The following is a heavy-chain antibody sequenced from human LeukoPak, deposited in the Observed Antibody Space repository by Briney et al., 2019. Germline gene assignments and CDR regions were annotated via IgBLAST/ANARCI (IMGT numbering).Heavy chain of an antibody. J-gene: IGHJ5*02. D-gene: IGHD3-10*01. CDR1: GFTVSSNY. Sequence: GGSLRLSCAASGFTVSSNYMSWVRQAPGKGLEWVSVIYSGGSTYYADSVKGRFTISRDNSKNMLYLQMSSLRAEDTAVYYCASGFYYGSGGFDPWGQGTLVTVSS. CDR3: ASGFYYGSGGFDP. CDR2: IYSGGST. V-gene: IGHV3-66*01.